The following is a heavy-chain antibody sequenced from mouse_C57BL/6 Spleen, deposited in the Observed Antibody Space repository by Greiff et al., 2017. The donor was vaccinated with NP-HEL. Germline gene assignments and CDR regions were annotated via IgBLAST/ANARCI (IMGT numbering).Heavy chain of an antibody. CDR3: ARAHYYGDWYFDV. CDR2: INPSSGYT. CDR1: GYTFTSYT. D-gene: IGHD1-2*01. Sequence: QVHVKQSGAELARPGASVKMSCKASGYTFTSYTMHWVKQRPGQGLEWIGYINPSSGYTKYNQKFKDKATLTADKSSSTAYMQLSSLTSEDSAVYYCARAHYYGDWYFDVWGTGTTVTVSS. V-gene: IGHV1-4*01. J-gene: IGHJ1*03.